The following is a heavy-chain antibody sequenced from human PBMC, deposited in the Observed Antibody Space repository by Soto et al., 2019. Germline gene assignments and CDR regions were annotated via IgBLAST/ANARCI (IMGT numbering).Heavy chain of an antibody. V-gene: IGHV1-69*13. CDR3: ARDPFAAGTLIGIFDY. J-gene: IGHJ4*02. CDR2: IIPIFGTA. Sequence: SVKVSCKASGGTFSSYAISWVRQAPGQGLEWMGGIIPIFGTANYAQKFQGRVTITADESTSTAYMELSSLRSEDTAVYYCARDPFAAGTLIGIFDYWGQGTLVTVYS. D-gene: IGHD6-13*01. CDR1: GGTFSSYA.